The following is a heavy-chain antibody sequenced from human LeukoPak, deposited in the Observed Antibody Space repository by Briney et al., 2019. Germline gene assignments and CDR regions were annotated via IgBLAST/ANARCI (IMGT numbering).Heavy chain of an antibody. Sequence: SETLSLTCAVYGGSFSGYYWNWIRQPPGKGLEWIGGINHTGSTYYNPSLKSRVTISVDTSKNQFSLKLSSVTAADTAVYYCVRSSSSIFDYWGQGTLVTVSS. CDR2: INHTGST. CDR1: GGSFSGYY. D-gene: IGHD6-6*01. CDR3: VRSSSSIFDY. V-gene: IGHV4-34*01. J-gene: IGHJ4*02.